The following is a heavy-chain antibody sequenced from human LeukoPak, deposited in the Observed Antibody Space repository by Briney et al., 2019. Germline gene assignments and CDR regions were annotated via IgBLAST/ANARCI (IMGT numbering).Heavy chain of an antibody. CDR2: IYSGGSP. CDR3: ARGGPFTGTISTPRASDY. Sequence: GGSLRLSCAASGFTVSSNYMSWVRQAPGKGLEWVSVIYSGGSPYYADSVKGRFTISRDSSKNTVYLQMNSLRAEDTAVYHCARGGPFTGTISTPRASDYWGQGILVTVSS. D-gene: IGHD1-7*01. J-gene: IGHJ4*02. CDR1: GFTVSSNY. V-gene: IGHV3-66*01.